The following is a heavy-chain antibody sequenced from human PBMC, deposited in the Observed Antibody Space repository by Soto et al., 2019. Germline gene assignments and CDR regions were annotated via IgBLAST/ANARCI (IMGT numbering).Heavy chain of an antibody. CDR2: ISSSSRFI. Sequence: GGSLRLSCGAPGFTFSNYRMNWVRQAPGKGLELVSSISSSSRFIFYADSVKGRFTISRDNAKNSLYLQVDSLRAEDTAIYYCARVTDYYFDYWGQGT. J-gene: IGHJ4*02. CDR3: ARVTDYYFDY. V-gene: IGHV3-21*01. CDR1: GFTFSNYR. D-gene: IGHD5-12*01.